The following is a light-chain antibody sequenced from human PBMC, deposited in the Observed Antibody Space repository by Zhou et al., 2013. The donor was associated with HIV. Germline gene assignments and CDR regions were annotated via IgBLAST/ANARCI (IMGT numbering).Light chain of an antibody. J-gene: IGKJ1*01. CDR3: QQYGGSPLT. CDR2: GAS. Sequence: EIVLTQSPGTLSLSPGERATLSCRASQSVTSSSLAWYQQKPGQAPRLLIYGASTRATGIPDRFSGSGSGTDFTLTISRLEPEDFAVYYCQQYGGSPLTFGQGTKVEI. V-gene: IGKV3-20*01. CDR1: QSVTSSS.